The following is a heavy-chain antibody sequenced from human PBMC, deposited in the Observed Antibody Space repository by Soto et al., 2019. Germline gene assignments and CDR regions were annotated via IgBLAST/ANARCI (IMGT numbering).Heavy chain of an antibody. J-gene: IGHJ6*02. D-gene: IGHD2-21*02. CDR2: ISTHTGDT. V-gene: IGHV1-18*01. Sequence: QAQMVQSGAELKEPGASVKVSCKASGYTFTTYGVSWVRQAPGQGLEWVGEISTHTGDTLYAQKFKGRVTVTTDTASSTVYMEVRSLRSDVTAVYYCARDVGVGACGPGIRGMEVWGQGTTVTVSS. CDR3: ARDVGVGACGPGIRGMEV. CDR1: GYTFTTYG.